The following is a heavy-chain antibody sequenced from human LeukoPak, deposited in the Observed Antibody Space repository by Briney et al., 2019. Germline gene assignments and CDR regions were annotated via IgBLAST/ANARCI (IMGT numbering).Heavy chain of an antibody. CDR2: INHSGST. D-gene: IGHD3-22*01. V-gene: IGHV4-34*01. J-gene: IGHJ4*02. CDR3: ARIRSGYYYYFDY. CDR1: GGSFSGYY. Sequence: SETLSLTCAVYGGSFSGYYWSWIRQPPGKGLEWIGEINHSGSTNYNPSLKSRVTISVDTSKNQFSLKLSSVTAADTAVYYCARIRSGYYYYFDYWGQGTLVTDSS.